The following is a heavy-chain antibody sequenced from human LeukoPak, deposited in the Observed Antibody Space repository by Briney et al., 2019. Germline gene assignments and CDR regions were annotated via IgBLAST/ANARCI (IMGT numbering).Heavy chain of an antibody. CDR1: GFTFRSYW. Sequence: GGSLRLSCAASGFTFRSYWMHWVRQAPGKGLVWVSRINSDGNSIRYADSVKGRFTISRDNAKNTLYLQMNSLRAEDTAVYYCTRDARYCRTTSCPLDYWGQGTLVTVSS. V-gene: IGHV3-74*01. D-gene: IGHD2-2*01. J-gene: IGHJ4*02. CDR2: INSDGNSI. CDR3: TRDARYCRTTSCPLDY.